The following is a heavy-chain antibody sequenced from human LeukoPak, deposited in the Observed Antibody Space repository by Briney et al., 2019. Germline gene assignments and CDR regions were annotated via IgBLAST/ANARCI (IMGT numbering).Heavy chain of an antibody. CDR1: GFTFSSYW. CDR3: ASRYSYGRMVDY. D-gene: IGHD5-18*01. V-gene: IGHV3-74*01. J-gene: IGHJ4*02. Sequence: GGSLRLSCAASGFTFSSYWMHWVRQAPGKGLVWVSRINSDGSSTSYADSVKGRFTISRDNAKNSLYLQMNSLRAEDTAVYYCASRYSYGRMVDYWGQGTLVTVSS. CDR2: INSDGSST.